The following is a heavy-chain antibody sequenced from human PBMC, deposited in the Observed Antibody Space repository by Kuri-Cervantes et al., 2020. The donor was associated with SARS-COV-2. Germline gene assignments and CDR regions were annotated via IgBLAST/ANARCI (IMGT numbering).Heavy chain of an antibody. CDR2: ISYDGSNK. D-gene: IGHD4-17*01. CDR1: GGTFSSYA. Sequence: SCKASGGTFSSYAMHWVRQAPGKGLEWVAVISYDGSNKYYADSVKGRFTISRDNSKNTLYLQMNSLRAEDTAVYYCARGDYGDHGDYWGQGTLVTVSS. CDR3: ARGDYGDHGDY. J-gene: IGHJ4*02. V-gene: IGHV3-30-3*01.